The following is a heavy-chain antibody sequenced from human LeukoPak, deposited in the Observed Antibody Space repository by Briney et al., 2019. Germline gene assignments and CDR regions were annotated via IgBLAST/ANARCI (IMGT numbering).Heavy chain of an antibody. CDR3: ARENGYDSNQNAFDF. J-gene: IGHJ3*01. Sequence: PSETLSLTCAVYGGSFSGYYWGWIRQPPGKGLEWIASIYYSGSTYYNPSLKSRVTISVDTSKNQFSLRLSSVTAADTAVYYCARENGYDSNQNAFDFWGQGTMVTVSS. CDR2: IYYSGST. V-gene: IGHV4-34*01. CDR1: GGSFSGYY. D-gene: IGHD5-12*01.